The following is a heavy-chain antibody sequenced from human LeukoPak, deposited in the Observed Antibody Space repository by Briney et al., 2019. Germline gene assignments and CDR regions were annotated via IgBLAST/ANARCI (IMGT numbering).Heavy chain of an antibody. D-gene: IGHD3-22*01. J-gene: IGHJ4*02. CDR2: IYSGGST. CDR3: AKVLVLARYDSSGIDY. CDR1: GFTVSSNY. V-gene: IGHV3-66*02. Sequence: GGSLRLSCAASGFTVSSNYMSWVRQAPGKGLEWVSVIYSGGSTYYADSVKGRFTISRDNSKNTLYLQMNSLRAEDTAVYYCAKVLVLARYDSSGIDYWGQGTLVTVSS.